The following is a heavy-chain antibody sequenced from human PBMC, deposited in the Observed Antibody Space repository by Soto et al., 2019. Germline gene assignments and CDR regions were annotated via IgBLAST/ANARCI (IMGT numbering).Heavy chain of an antibody. D-gene: IGHD3-22*01. V-gene: IGHV1-18*01. CDR2: ISPKSGSI. CDR3: VKDRDSNSWPSRDV. Sequence: ASVKVSCKASGYAFSNNDISWVRQGTGQGLEWMGWISPKSGSIKYAQKFQGRVIMTTDTSTSTAYMEVRSLRSDDTAVYYCVKDRDSNSWPSRDVWGPGTTVTVSS. J-gene: IGHJ6*02. CDR1: GYAFSNND.